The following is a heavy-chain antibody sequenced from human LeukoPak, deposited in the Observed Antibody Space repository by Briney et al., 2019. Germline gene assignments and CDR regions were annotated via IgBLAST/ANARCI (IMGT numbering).Heavy chain of an antibody. J-gene: IGHJ6*02. CDR1: GFIFSKYA. CDR3: ARLEHYYYYGMDV. Sequence: GGSLRLSCAASGFIFSKYAIHWVRQAPGKGLEWVAVISYDGSNKYYADSVKGRFTISRDNSKNTLYLQMNSLRAEDTAVYYCARLEHYYYYGMDVWGQGTTVTVSS. V-gene: IGHV3-30-3*01. CDR2: ISYDGSNK. D-gene: IGHD1-1*01.